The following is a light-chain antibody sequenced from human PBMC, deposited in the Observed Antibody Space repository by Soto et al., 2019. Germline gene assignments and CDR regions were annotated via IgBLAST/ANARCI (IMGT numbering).Light chain of an antibody. J-gene: IGLJ3*02. CDR1: SGDVGAYNY. V-gene: IGLV2-11*01. CDR2: DVS. CDR3: CSYAGSYILAV. Sequence: QSVLTQPASVSGSPGQSITISCTGTSGDVGAYNYVSWYQQHPGKAPRLMIYDVSNRPSGVPDRFSGSKSGNSASLTISGLQAEDEADYYCCSYAGSYILAVFGGGTKLTVL.